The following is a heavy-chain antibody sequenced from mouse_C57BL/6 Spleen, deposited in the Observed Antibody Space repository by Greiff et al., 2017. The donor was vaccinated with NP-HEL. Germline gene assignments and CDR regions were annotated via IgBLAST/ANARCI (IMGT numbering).Heavy chain of an antibody. CDR3: ARGLYYYGSSPWVAY. J-gene: IGHJ3*01. CDR1: GFTFSDYY. CDR2: INYDGSST. V-gene: IGHV5-16*01. Sequence: EVMLVESEGGLVQPGSSMKLSCTASGFTFSDYYMAWVRQVPEKGLEWVANINYDGSSTYYLDSLKSRFIISRANAKNILYLQMSSLKSEDTATYYCARGLYYYGSSPWVAYWGQGTLVTVSA. D-gene: IGHD1-1*01.